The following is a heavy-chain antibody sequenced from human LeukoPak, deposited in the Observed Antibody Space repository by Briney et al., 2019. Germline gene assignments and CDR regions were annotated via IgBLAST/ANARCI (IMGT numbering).Heavy chain of an antibody. CDR3: LIRGYCSSTSCFDY. CDR2: IYYSGST. J-gene: IGHJ4*02. CDR1: GGSISSYY. V-gene: IGHV4-59*01. Sequence: PSETLSLTCTVSGGSISSYYWSWIRQPPGKGLEWIGYIYYSGSTNYNPSLKSRVTISVDTSKNQFSLKLSSVTAADTAVYYCLIRGYCSSTSCFDYWGQGTLVTVSS. D-gene: IGHD2-2*01.